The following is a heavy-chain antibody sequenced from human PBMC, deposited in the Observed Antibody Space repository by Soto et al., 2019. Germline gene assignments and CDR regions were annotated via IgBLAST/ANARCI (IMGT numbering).Heavy chain of an antibody. D-gene: IGHD4-4*01. CDR2: IYWDDDK. J-gene: IGHJ6*02. CDR1: GFSLRTSGLG. V-gene: IGHV2-5*02. CDR3: AGRCLTTWWGDGMGV. Sequence: QISLKESGPTLVKPTQTLTLTCTFSGFSLRTSGLGVGWIRQPPGKALEWLALIYWDDDKRYSPSLKSRLTITKDTSKNQVVLTMTNIDPVDTATYYCAGRCLTTWWGDGMGVWGQGIMVIVSS.